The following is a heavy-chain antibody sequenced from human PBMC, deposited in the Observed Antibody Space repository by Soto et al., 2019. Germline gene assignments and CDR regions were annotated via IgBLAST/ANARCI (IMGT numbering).Heavy chain of an antibody. CDR2: ISTFNGNT. J-gene: IGHJ4*02. CDR1: GYPFSNHG. CDR3: ARLSGYSSGWFDF. Sequence: QVQMVQSGAEVKKPGASVKVSCKASGYPFSNHGITWVRQVPGQGLEWMGWISTFNGNTNYAQKFQGRVTMTTDTSTNTADMELRSLDSDDTAVYYCARLSGYSSGWFDFWCQGTLVTVSS. V-gene: IGHV1-18*04. D-gene: IGHD6-19*01.